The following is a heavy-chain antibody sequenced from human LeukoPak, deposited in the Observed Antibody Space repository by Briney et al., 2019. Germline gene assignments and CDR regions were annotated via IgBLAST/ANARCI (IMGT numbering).Heavy chain of an antibody. CDR1: GDSVSNNSVT. CDR3: ARRLTQYDCFDP. CDR2: TYYRSTWYN. Sequence: SQTLSLTCAISGDSVSNNSVTWNWIRQSPSRGLEWLGRTYYRSTWYNDYAVSVRGRITVNPDTSKNQFSLHLNSVTPEDTAVYYCARRLTQYDCFDPWGQGILVTVSS. V-gene: IGHV6-1*01. D-gene: IGHD2-2*01. J-gene: IGHJ5*02.